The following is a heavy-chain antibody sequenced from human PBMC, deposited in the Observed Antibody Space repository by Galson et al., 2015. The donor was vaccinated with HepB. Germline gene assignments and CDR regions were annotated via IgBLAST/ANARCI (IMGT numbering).Heavy chain of an antibody. D-gene: IGHD2-2*02. Sequence: QSGAEVTKPGESLKISCKGSGSSFTSYWIGWVRQMPGKGLEWMGIIYPGDSDTRYSPSFQGQVTISADKSISTAYLQWSSLKASDTAMYYCARLLGYCSSTSCYTGAGNWFDPWGQGTLVTVSS. CDR3: ARLLGYCSSTSCYTGAGNWFDP. CDR2: IYPGDSDT. V-gene: IGHV5-51*01. J-gene: IGHJ5*02. CDR1: GSSFTSYW.